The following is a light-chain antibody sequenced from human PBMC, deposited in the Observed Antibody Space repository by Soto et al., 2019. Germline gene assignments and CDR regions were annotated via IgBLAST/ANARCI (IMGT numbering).Light chain of an antibody. CDR1: SSDVGNYNY. J-gene: IGLJ1*01. V-gene: IGLV2-14*01. Sequence: QSALTQPASVSGSPGQSITISCTGTSSDVGNYNYVSWYQQFPGKAPKLMIYEVNNRPLGVSNRFSGSKSGNTASLTISGLQAEDEADYYCSSYTSSNTYVFGTGTKVTVL. CDR2: EVN. CDR3: SSYTSSNTYV.